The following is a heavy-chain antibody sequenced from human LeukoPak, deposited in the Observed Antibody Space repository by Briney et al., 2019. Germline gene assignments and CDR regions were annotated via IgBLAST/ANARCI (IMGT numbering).Heavy chain of an antibody. CDR2: ISSSSSYI. Sequence: PGGSLRLSCVASGFTFDDYGMNWVRQAPGKGLEWVSSISSSSSYIYYADSVKGRFTISRDNAKNSLYLQMNSLRAEDTAVYYCARDVHMGEYYYYYMDVWGKGTTVTVSS. D-gene: IGHD3-16*01. CDR1: GFTFDDYG. CDR3: ARDVHMGEYYYYYMDV. V-gene: IGHV3-21*01. J-gene: IGHJ6*03.